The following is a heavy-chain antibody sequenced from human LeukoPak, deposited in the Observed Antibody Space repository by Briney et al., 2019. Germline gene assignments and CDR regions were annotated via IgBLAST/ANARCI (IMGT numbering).Heavy chain of an antibody. D-gene: IGHD6-19*01. J-gene: IGHJ4*02. CDR2: ISGSGSTI. CDR3: ATLWDPVAGTTQPLL. CDR1: GFIFSSDS. V-gene: IGHV3-48*04. Sequence: GGSLRLSCAASGFIFSSDSMNWVRQAPGKGLEWVSYISGSGSTIYYGDSLKGRFTISRDNANNSLYLQMNSLRVEDTAVYYCATLWDPVAGTTQPLLWGQGTLVTVSS.